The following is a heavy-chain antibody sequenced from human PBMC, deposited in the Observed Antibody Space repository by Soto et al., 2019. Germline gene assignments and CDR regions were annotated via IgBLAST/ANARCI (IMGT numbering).Heavy chain of an antibody. CDR2: IWYDGSNK. D-gene: IGHD5-12*01. CDR3: ATVEGYSRSSFTASK. V-gene: IGHV3-33*01. Sequence: GGSLRLSCAASGFTFSNYGMHWVRQAPGKGLEWVAIIWYDGSNKYYADSVKGRFTISKDNSKNTLYLQMNSLRADDTAVYYCATVEGYSRSSFTASKWGQGTLVTVSS. CDR1: GFTFSNYG. J-gene: IGHJ4*02.